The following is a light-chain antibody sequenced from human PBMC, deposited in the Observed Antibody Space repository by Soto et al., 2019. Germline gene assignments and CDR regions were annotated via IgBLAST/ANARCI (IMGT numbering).Light chain of an antibody. CDR1: QGNENW. Sequence: GDSVTITCRASQGNENWLAWYQQKPGKAPKFLIHRASSLKSGVPSRFSGSGSGTEFTLTISSLQPDDFATYYCQHYKSYPWTFGQGTKVEIK. V-gene: IGKV1-5*03. J-gene: IGKJ1*01. CDR3: QHYKSYPWT. CDR2: RAS.